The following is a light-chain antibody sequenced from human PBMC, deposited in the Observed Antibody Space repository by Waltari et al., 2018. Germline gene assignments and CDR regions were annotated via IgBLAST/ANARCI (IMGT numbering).Light chain of an antibody. Sequence: DIQMTQSPSSLSASVGDRVTITCRASQAIRDSLAWYQQKPGKAPKLLLYGASRLDSGVPFRFSGSGSGTDFTLTITSLQPVDFATYYCQHYDNIPRTFGQGTKVEVK. CDR1: QAIRDS. CDR3: QHYDNIPRT. V-gene: IGKV1-NL1*01. CDR2: GAS. J-gene: IGKJ1*01.